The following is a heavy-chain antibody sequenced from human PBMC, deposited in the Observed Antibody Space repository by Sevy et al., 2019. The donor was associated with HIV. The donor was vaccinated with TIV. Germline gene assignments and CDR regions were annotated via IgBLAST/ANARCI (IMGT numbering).Heavy chain of an antibody. CDR2: ISWNSGSI. V-gene: IGHV3-9*01. Sequence: GGSLRLSCAASGFTFDDYAMHWVRQAPRKGLEWVSGISWNSGSIGYADSVKGRFTISRDNAKNSLYLQMNSLRAEDTALYYCAKDMSDSSGYPCYFDYWGQGTLVTVSS. CDR1: GFTFDDYA. D-gene: IGHD3-22*01. J-gene: IGHJ4*02. CDR3: AKDMSDSSGYPCYFDY.